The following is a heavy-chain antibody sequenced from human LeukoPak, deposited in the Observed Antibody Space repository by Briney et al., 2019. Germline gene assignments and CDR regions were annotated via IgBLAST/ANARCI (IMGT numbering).Heavy chain of an antibody. CDR1: GYTFTGYY. Sequence: ASVKVSCKASGYTFTGYYMHWVRQAPGQGLEWMGWINPNSGGTNYAQKFQGRVTMTRDTSISTAYMELSRLRSDDTAVYYCASAARMTYYYYYYGMDVWGQGTTVTVSS. CDR3: ASAARMTYYYYYYGMDV. J-gene: IGHJ6*02. CDR2: INPNSGGT. V-gene: IGHV1-2*02.